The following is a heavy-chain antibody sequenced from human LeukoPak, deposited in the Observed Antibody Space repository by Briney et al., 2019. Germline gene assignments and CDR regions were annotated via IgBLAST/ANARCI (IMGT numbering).Heavy chain of an antibody. CDR1: GYTFTSYY. CDR3: ARGGSGRPPFNNWFDP. CDR2: INPSGGST. D-gene: IGHD3-10*01. J-gene: IGHJ5*02. V-gene: IGHV1-46*01. Sequence: ASVKVSCKASGYTFTSYYMHWVRQAPGQGLEWMGIINPSGGSTSYAQKFQGRVTMTRDMSTSTVYMELSSLRSEDTAVYYCARGGSGRPPFNNWFDPWGQGTLVTVSS.